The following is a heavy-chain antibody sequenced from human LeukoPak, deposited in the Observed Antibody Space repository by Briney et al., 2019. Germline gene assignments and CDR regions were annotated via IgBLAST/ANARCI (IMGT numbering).Heavy chain of an antibody. Sequence: SSETLSLTCTVSGGSISSYYWSWIRQPAGKGLEWIGRIYTSGSTNYNPSLKSRVTMSVDTSKNQFSLKLSSVTAADTAVYYCARDGKTLRYFDWLLPYYYYGMDVWGQGTTVTVSS. CDR1: GGSISSYY. D-gene: IGHD3-9*01. CDR3: ARDGKTLRYFDWLLPYYYYGMDV. CDR2: IYTSGST. V-gene: IGHV4-4*07. J-gene: IGHJ6*02.